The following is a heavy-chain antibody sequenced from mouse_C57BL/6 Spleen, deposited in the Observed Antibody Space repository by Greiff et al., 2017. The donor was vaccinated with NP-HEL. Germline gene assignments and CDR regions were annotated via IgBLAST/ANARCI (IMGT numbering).Heavy chain of an antibody. CDR3: AAWYSNYLYYFDY. D-gene: IGHD2-5*01. V-gene: IGHV1-72*01. CDR1: GYTFTSYW. Sequence: QVQLQQPGAELVKPGASVKLSCKASGYTFTSYWMHWVKQRPGRGLEWIGRIDPNSGGTKYNEKFKSKATLTVDKPSSTAYMQLSTLTSEASAVYCSAAWYSNYLYYFDYWGQGTTLTVSS. CDR2: IDPNSGGT. J-gene: IGHJ2*01.